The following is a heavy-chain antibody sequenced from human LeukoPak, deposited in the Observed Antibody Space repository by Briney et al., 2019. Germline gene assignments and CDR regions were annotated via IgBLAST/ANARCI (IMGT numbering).Heavy chain of an antibody. CDR1: GFTFSSYG. D-gene: IGHD1-26*01. Sequence: PGWSLRLSCAASGFTFSSYGMHWVRQAPGKGLEWVAVLFYDGSNKYYADSVKGRFTISRDNSRNTLYLQMNSLRPEDTAVYSCAKDGQWELLSRQGSYFDYWGQGTLVTVSS. J-gene: IGHJ4*02. CDR3: AKDGQWELLSRQGSYFDY. CDR2: LFYDGSNK. V-gene: IGHV3-30*18.